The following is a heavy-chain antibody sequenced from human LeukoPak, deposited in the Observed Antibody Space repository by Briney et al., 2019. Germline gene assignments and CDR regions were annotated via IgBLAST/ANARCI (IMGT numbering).Heavy chain of an antibody. Sequence: PGGSLRLSCAASGFTFNTYWMHWVRQAPGKGLVWVARVNREGTTTAYADSVKGRFITSRDNSKNTLYLQMNNLRAGDTAVYYCARDSDWILFDYWGQGTPVTVSS. D-gene: IGHD2-2*03. V-gene: IGHV3-74*03. J-gene: IGHJ4*02. CDR3: ARDSDWILFDY. CDR2: VNREGTTT. CDR1: GFTFNTYW.